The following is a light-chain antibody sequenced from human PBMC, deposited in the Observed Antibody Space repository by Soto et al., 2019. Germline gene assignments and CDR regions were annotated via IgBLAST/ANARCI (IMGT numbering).Light chain of an antibody. CDR3: PQYNTWLWT. V-gene: IGKV3-15*01. CDR1: QSVNAN. J-gene: IGKJ1*01. CDR2: GAS. Sequence: EVVMTQSPATLSVSPGERATLSCRASQSVNANLAWYQQKPGQAPRLLIHGASNRATGIPARFSGSGFGTEFILTLSSLQSEDFAVYYCPQYNTWLWTFGQGTKVEI.